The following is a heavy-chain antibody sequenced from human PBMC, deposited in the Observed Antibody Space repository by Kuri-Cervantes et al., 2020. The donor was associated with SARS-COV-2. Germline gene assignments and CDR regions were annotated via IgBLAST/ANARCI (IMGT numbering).Heavy chain of an antibody. J-gene: IGHJ3*02. V-gene: IGHV1-69*06. CDR1: GGTFSSYA. D-gene: IGHD3-22*01. Sequence: SVKVSCKASGGTFSSYAISWVRQAPGQGLEWMGGIIPIFGTANYAQKFQGRVTITADKSTSTAYMELSSLRSEDTAVYYCARAMMIVVVSDAFDIWGQGTMVTVSS. CDR3: ARAMMIVVVSDAFDI. CDR2: IIPIFGTA.